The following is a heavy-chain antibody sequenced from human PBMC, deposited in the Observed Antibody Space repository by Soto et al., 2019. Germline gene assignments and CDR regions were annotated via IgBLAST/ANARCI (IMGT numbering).Heavy chain of an antibody. CDR2: IYHSGST. D-gene: IGHD6-19*01. V-gene: IGHV4-4*02. J-gene: IGHJ4*02. CDR3: ARVAVAGTRFDY. Sequence: QVQLQESGPGLVKPSGTLSLTCAVSGGSINSNNWWSWVRQPPGKGLEWIGEIYHSGSTNYNPSLTSRVTISVDKSKNQFSLKLSSVTAADTAVYYCARVAVAGTRFDYWGQGTLVTVSS. CDR1: GGSINSNNW.